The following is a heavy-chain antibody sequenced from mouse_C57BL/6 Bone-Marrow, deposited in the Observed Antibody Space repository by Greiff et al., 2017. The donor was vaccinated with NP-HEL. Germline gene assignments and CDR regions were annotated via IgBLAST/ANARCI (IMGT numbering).Heavy chain of an antibody. J-gene: IGHJ2*01. CDR1: GYTFTSYG. CDR2: IYPRSGNT. V-gene: IGHV1-81*01. D-gene: IGHD1-1*01. Sequence: QVQLQQSGAELARPGASVKLSCKASGYTFTSYGISWVKQRTGQGLEWIGEIYPRSGNTYYNEKFKGKATLTADKSSSTAYMELRSLTSEDSAVYFCARPYYYCSFFDYWGQGTTLTVSS. CDR3: ARPYYYCSFFDY.